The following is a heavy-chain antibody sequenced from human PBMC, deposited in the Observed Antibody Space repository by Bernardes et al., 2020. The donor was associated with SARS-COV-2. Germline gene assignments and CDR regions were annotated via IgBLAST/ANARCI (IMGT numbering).Heavy chain of an antibody. CDR2: IYSGGST. D-gene: IGHD6-6*01. CDR1: GFTVSSNY. CDR3: ARDRDSSSSGRYYYYYGMDV. V-gene: IGHV3-53*01. Sequence: GGSLRLSCAASGFTVSSNYMSWVRQAPGKGLEWVSVIYSGGSTYYADSVKGRFTISRDNSKNTLYLQMNSLRAEDTAVYYCARDRDSSSSGRYYYYYGMDVWGQGTTVTVSS. J-gene: IGHJ6*02.